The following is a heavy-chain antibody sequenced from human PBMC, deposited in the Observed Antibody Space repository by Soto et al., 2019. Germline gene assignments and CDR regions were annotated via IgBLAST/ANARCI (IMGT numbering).Heavy chain of an antibody. CDR2: IIPIFGSA. CDR1: GGTFSSYA. Sequence: SVKVSCKASGGTFSSYAISWVRQAPGQGLEWMGGIIPIFGSANYAQKFQGRVTITADESTSTAYMELSSLRSEDTAVYYCARWRGSNYYGMDVWGQGTTVTVSS. J-gene: IGHJ6*02. D-gene: IGHD3-10*01. V-gene: IGHV1-69*13. CDR3: ARWRGSNYYGMDV.